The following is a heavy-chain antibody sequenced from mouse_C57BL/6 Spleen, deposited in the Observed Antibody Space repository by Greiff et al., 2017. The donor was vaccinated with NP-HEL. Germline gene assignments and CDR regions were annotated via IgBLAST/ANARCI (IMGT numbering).Heavy chain of an antibody. CDR3: AGYDYDTAEVVY. CDR2: IYPGDGDT. CDR1: GYAFSSSW. J-gene: IGHJ3*01. Sequence: QVQLQQSGPELVKPGASVKISCKASGYAFSSSWMNWVKQRPGKGLEWIGRIYPGDGDTNYNGKFKGKATLTADKSSSTAYMQLSSQTSEDSAVYFCAGYDYDTAEVVYWGQGTLVTVSA. V-gene: IGHV1-82*01. D-gene: IGHD2-4*01.